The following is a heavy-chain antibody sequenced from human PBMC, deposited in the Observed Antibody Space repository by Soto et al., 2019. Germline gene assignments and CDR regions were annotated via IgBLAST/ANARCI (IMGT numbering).Heavy chain of an antibody. V-gene: IGHV3-30*03. CDR1: GFTFRSYV. Sequence: QVQLVESGGGVVQPGTSLRLSCVGSGFTFRSYVIHWVRQAPGTGLEWVALTSYDGSNNFYGDSVKGRFTISRHNSRNTVELQMDSRTLEDTALYYCARWGTTGGLDVWGQGTLVSVSS. J-gene: IGHJ4*02. CDR2: TSYDGSNN. CDR3: ARWGTTGGLDV. D-gene: IGHD3-16*01.